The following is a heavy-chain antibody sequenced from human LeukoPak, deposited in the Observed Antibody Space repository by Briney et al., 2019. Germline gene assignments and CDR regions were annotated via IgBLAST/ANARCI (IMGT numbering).Heavy chain of an antibody. J-gene: IGHJ5*02. CDR1: GFTVSSNY. Sequence: GGSLRLSCAASGFTVSSNYMSWVRQAPGKGLEWVSVIYSGGATYYADSVKGRFTISRDNSKNTPYLQMNSLRAEDTGVYYCARDHNTMVRGVIETWGQGTLVTVSS. D-gene: IGHD3-10*01. CDR2: IYSGGAT. CDR3: ARDHNTMVRGVIET. V-gene: IGHV3-53*01.